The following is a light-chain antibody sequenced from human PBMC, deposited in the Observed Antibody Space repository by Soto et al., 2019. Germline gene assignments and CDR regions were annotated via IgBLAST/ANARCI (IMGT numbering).Light chain of an antibody. CDR2: AAS. Sequence: DIQMTQSPSSLSASLGGSVTITGRARQTISNYLNWYQQRPGEAPKLLIYAASSLQSGVPSRFSGSGSGTDFTLTISSLQPEDFALYYCQQSYSSPYTFGQGTNLEIK. J-gene: IGKJ2*01. CDR1: QTISNY. CDR3: QQSYSSPYT. V-gene: IGKV1-39*01.